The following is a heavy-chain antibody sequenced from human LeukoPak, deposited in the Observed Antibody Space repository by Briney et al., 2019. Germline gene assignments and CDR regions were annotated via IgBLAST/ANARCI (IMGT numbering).Heavy chain of an antibody. D-gene: IGHD5-24*01. CDR1: GFTFSDAW. J-gene: IGHJ5*02. V-gene: IGHV3-7*01. CDR3: ARDSEMATARENWFDP. Sequence: GGSLRLSCAASGFTFSDAWMSWVRQAPGKGLEWVANIKQDGSEKYYVDSVKGRFTISRDNAKNSLYLQMNSLRAEDTAVYYCARDSEMATARENWFDPWGQGTLVTVSS. CDR2: IKQDGSEK.